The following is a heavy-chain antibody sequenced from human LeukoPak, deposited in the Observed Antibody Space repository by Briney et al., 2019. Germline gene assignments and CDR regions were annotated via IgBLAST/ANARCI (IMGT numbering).Heavy chain of an antibody. CDR2: ISYDGSNK. CDR1: GFTFSSYA. J-gene: IGHJ5*02. V-gene: IGHV3-30-3*01. Sequence: GRSLRLSCAASGFTFSSYAMHWVRQAPGKGLEWVAVISYDGSNKYYADSVKGRFTISRDNSKNTLYLQMNSLRAEDTAVYYCARDAPKFPNWFDPWGQGTLVTVSS. CDR3: ARDAPKFPNWFDP.